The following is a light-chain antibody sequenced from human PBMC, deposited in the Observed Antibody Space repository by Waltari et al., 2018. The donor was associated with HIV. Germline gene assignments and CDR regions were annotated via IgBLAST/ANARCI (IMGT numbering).Light chain of an antibody. J-gene: IGLJ3*02. CDR3: GADHGSGSNFNWV. CDR1: SGHRHYK. V-gene: IGLV9-49*01. Sequence: QPVLTQQPSASASLGASVTLTSTLSSGHRHYKVDWSQHRPGRGPRFVMRVGTGGIVGSKGDGIPDRFSVLGSGLNRFLTIKNIQEEDEADYHCGADHGSGSNFNWVFGGGTKLTVL. CDR2: VGTGGIVG.